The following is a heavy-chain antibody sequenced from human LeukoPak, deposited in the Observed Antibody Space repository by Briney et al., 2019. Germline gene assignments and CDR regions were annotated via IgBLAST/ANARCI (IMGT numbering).Heavy chain of an antibody. D-gene: IGHD5-18*01. J-gene: IGHJ4*02. Sequence: ASVKVSCKVSGYTLTELSMHWVRQAPGKGLEWRGGFDPEDGETIYAQKFQGRVTMTEDTSTDTAYMELSSLRSEDTAVYYCATGVDTAMFRFDYWGQGTLVTVSS. CDR1: GYTLTELS. CDR3: ATGVDTAMFRFDY. CDR2: FDPEDGET. V-gene: IGHV1-24*01.